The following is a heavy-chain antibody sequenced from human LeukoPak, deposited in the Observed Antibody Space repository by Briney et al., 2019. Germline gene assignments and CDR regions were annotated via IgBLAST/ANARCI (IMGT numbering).Heavy chain of an antibody. Sequence: SVKVSCKAPGGTFSSYAISWVRQAPGQGLEWMGRIIPILGIANYAQKFQGRVTITADKSTSTAYMELSSLRSEDTAVYYCARTVGYSSGWYYFDYWGQGTLVTVSS. CDR3: ARTVGYSSGWYYFDY. D-gene: IGHD6-19*01. V-gene: IGHV1-69*04. CDR2: IIPILGIA. CDR1: GGTFSSYA. J-gene: IGHJ4*02.